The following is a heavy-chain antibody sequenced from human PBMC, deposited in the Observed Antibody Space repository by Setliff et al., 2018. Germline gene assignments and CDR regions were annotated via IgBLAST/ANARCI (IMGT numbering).Heavy chain of an antibody. CDR1: GFTFSSYA. J-gene: IGHJ4*02. Sequence: GGSLRLSCAASGFTFSSYAMSWVRQAPGKGLEWVSAISGSGAISYADSVKGRFTVSRDNSKNTLYLQMNSLRGEDTAVYYCAKDTGYYFDYWGQGTLVTVSS. CDR3: AKDTGYYFDY. D-gene: IGHD4-4*01. V-gene: IGHV3-23*01. CDR2: ISGSGAI.